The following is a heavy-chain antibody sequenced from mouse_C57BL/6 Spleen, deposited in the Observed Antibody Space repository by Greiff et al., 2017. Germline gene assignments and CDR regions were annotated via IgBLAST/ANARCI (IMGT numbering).Heavy chain of an antibody. CDR1: GYSITSGYY. CDR2: ISYDGSN. J-gene: IGHJ2*01. D-gene: IGHD6-1*01. CDR3: ARGQLQAGGFDY. Sequence: EVQLQESGPGLVQPSQSLSLTCSVTGYSITSGYYWNWIRQFPGNKLAWMGYISYDGSNNYNPFLKNRISITRDTSKNQFFLKLNSVTTEDTATYYCARGQLQAGGFDYWGQGTTLTVSS. V-gene: IGHV3-6*01.